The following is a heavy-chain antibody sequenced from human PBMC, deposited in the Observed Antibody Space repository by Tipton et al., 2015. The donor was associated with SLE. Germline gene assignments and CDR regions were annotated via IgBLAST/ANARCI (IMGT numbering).Heavy chain of an antibody. Sequence: SLRLSCTASGFTFSSYWMHWVRQAPGKGLMWVSRVNNDGSDTIYADSVKGRFTTSRDNAKNTLFLQMNSLGAEDTALYYCARSRVVDTYDAFDIWGQGTMVTVSS. CDR1: GFTFSSYW. CDR3: ARSRVVDTYDAFDI. J-gene: IGHJ3*02. D-gene: IGHD3-22*01. CDR2: VNNDGSDT. V-gene: IGHV3-74*01.